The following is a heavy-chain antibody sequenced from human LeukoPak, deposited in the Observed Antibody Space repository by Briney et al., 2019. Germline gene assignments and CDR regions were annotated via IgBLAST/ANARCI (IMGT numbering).Heavy chain of an antibody. CDR1: GYTFTSYY. CDR3: AREYGNLAGYYYYYMDV. V-gene: IGHV1-46*01. J-gene: IGHJ6*03. CDR2: INPSGGST. D-gene: IGHD4-11*01. Sequence: GASVKVSCKASGYTFTSYYMHWVRQAPGQGLEWMGIINPSGGSTSYAQKFQGRVTMTRDMSTSTVYMELSSLRSEDTAVYYCAREYGNLAGYYYYYMDVWGKGTTVTVSS.